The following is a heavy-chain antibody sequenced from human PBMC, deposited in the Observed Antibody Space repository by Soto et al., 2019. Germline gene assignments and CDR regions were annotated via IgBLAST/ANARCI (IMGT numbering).Heavy chain of an antibody. J-gene: IGHJ4*02. CDR2: IYSGGST. CDR3: AKDTYYHDSSGYYVFDC. V-gene: IGHV3-66*01. D-gene: IGHD3-22*01. Sequence: GGSLRLSCAASGFTFSSNYMSWVRQAPGKGLEWVSVIYSGGSTYYADSVKGRFTISRDNSKNTLYLQMNSLRAEDTAVYYCAKDTYYHDSSGYYVFDCWGQGTLVTVSS. CDR1: GFTFSSNY.